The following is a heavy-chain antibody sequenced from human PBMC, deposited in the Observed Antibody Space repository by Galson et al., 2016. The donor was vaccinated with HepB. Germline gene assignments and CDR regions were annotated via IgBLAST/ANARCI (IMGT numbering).Heavy chain of an antibody. D-gene: IGHD4-17*01. Sequence: LSLTCTVSRGSINSGDYYWSWLRQSPGKGLEWIGYIYFSGTTSYNPSLKSRVTISIDTSKNQFSLELISVTAADTAVYYCASFPLFGPYPDYGTGAFHVWGQGTLVTVSS. J-gene: IGHJ3*01. V-gene: IGHV4-30-4*01. CDR2: IYFSGTT. CDR3: ASFPLFGPYPDYGTGAFHV. CDR1: RGSINSGDYY.